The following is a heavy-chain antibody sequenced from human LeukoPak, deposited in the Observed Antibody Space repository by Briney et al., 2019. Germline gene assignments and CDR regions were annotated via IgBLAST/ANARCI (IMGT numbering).Heavy chain of an antibody. Sequence: GGSLRLSCAASGFTFSSYCMSWVRQAPGKGLEWVANINKDESEKYYVDSVKGRFTISRDNAKNSLYLQMNSLRAEDTAVYYCARCRTTVTAMPGYWGQEPWSPSPQ. CDR2: INKDESEK. CDR1: GFTFSSYC. J-gene: IGHJ4*01. D-gene: IGHD4-11*01. CDR3: ARCRTTVTAMPGY. V-gene: IGHV3-7*03.